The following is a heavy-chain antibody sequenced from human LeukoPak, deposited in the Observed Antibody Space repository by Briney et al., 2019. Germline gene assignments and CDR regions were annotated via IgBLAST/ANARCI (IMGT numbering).Heavy chain of an antibody. CDR2: FSGSGGST. V-gene: IGHV3-23*01. D-gene: IGHD2-2*01. J-gene: IGHJ4*02. Sequence: PGGSLRLSFAAPGFTFSSYAMSWVRQAPGKGLEWVSAFSGSGGSTYYADSVKGRFTISRDNSKNTLYLQMNSLRAEDTAVYYCAKDPADRQLYCSSTSCYLTAEGYWGQGTLVTVSS. CDR3: AKDPADRQLYCSSTSCYLTAEGY. CDR1: GFTFSSYA.